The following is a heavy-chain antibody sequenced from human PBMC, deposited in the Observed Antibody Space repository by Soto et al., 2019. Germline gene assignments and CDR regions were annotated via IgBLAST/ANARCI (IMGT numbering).Heavy chain of an antibody. J-gene: IGHJ4*02. V-gene: IGHV3-23*01. CDR3: ARRGPGTYFDY. CDR1: GFTFSSYA. CDR2: ISGSGGST. D-gene: IGHD6-13*01. Sequence: EVQLLESGGGLVQPGGSLRLSCAASGFTFSSYAMNWVRQAPGKGLEWVSVISGSGGSTYYADSVKGRFTISRDNSKNMLYLQMNSLRAEDTAVYYCARRGPGTYFDYWGQGTLVTVSS.